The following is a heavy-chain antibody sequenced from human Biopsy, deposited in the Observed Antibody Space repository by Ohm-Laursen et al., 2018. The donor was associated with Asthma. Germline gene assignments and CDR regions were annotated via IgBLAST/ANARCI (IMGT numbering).Heavy chain of an antibody. V-gene: IGHV4-59*11. J-gene: IGHJ5*02. Sequence: SQTLSLTCTVSGGSIRSHDWTWIRPPPGKGLEYIGDVSHTGSTNYNPSLKSRVTMSLDTSKSQFSLRLTSVTPADTAVYYCARLADCSGGACYSYGWFDPWGQGTRVTVSS. CDR2: VSHTGST. CDR3: ARLADCSGGACYSYGWFDP. D-gene: IGHD2-15*01. CDR1: GGSIRSHD.